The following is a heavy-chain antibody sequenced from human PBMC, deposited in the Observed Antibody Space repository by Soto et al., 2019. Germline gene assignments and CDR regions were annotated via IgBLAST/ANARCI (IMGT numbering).Heavy chain of an antibody. J-gene: IGHJ4*02. CDR2: VYPRDSDT. Sequence: GESLKISCKASGYIFIDYWIGWVRQMPGKGLEWMGIVYPRDSDTRYSPSFQGQVTISADRSTGTAFLQWRSLKASDTALYYCARPPLPRYSSHFNSWGQGTLVTVSS. V-gene: IGHV5-51*01. CDR1: GYIFIDYW. CDR3: ARPPLPRYSSHFNS. D-gene: IGHD2-15*01.